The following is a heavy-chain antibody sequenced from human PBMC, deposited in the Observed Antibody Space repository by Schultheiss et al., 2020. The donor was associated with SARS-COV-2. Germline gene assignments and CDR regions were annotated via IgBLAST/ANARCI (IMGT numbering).Heavy chain of an antibody. Sequence: SETLSLTCAVYGGSFSGYYWSWIRQSPGKGLEWIGEINHSGSTNYNPSLKSRVTISVDTPKKQFSLKLTSVTAADTAVYYCVRDLTGLSGTLFLWGQGTMVTVSS. V-gene: IGHV4-34*01. CDR1: GGSFSGYY. J-gene: IGHJ3*01. D-gene: IGHD6-13*01. CDR2: INHSGST. CDR3: VRDLTGLSGTLFL.